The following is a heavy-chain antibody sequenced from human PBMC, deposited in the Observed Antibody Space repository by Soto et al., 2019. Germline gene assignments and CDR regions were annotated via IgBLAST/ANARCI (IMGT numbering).Heavy chain of an antibody. CDR1: GYTFTGYY. D-gene: IGHD2-2*01. Sequence: ASVKVSCKASGYTFTGYYMHWVRQAPGQGLEWMGWINPNSGGTNYAQKFQGRVTMTRDTSISTAYMELSRLRSDDTAVYYCARDLWDIVVVPAAWGMDVWGQGNTVAVSS. V-gene: IGHV1-2*02. CDR2: INPNSGGT. J-gene: IGHJ6*02. CDR3: ARDLWDIVVVPAAWGMDV.